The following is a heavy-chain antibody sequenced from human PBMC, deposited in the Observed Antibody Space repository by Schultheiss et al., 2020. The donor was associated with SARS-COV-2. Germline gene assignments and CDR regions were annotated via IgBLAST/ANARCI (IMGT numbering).Heavy chain of an antibody. J-gene: IGHJ6*02. V-gene: IGHV3-48*03. Sequence: GGSLRLSCAASGFTFSSYEMNWVRQAPGKGLEWVSYISSSGSTIYYADSVKGRFTISRDNAKNSLYLQMNSLRAEDTAVYYCARVRDCSSTSCYRYGMDVWGQGTMVTVSS. CDR3: ARVRDCSSTSCYRYGMDV. CDR2: ISSSGSTI. CDR1: GFTFSSYE. D-gene: IGHD2-2*01.